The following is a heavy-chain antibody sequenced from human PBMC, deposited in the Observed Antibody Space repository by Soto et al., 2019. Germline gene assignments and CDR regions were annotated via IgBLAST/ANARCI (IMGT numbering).Heavy chain of an antibody. CDR3: AKGSQMWTPDY. V-gene: IGHV1-3*04. Sequence: QVQLVQSGAEVKKPGASVKVSCKASGYTFTDYAMHWVRQAPGQRLEWMGWISTGNGNTKYSQKFQSRVTISRDTSATTAYMELSSLRSEDTAVYYCAKGSQMWTPDYWGQGTLVTVSS. J-gene: IGHJ4*02. CDR1: GYTFTDYA. D-gene: IGHD2-21*01. CDR2: ISTGNGNT.